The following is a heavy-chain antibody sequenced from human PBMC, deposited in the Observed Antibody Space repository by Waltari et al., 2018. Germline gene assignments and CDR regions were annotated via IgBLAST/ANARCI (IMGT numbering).Heavy chain of an antibody. CDR3: ARGDVSSSSSGNWFDP. CDR1: GGSISSYY. CDR2: IYTSGST. J-gene: IGHJ5*02. V-gene: IGHV4-4*07. D-gene: IGHD6-6*01. Sequence: QVQLQESGPGLVKPSETLSLTCTVSGGSISSYYWSWIRQPAVKGLEWIGRIYTSGSTNYNPSLKSRVTMSVDTSKNQFSLKLSSVTAADTAVYYCARGDVSSSSSGNWFDPWGQGTLVTVSS.